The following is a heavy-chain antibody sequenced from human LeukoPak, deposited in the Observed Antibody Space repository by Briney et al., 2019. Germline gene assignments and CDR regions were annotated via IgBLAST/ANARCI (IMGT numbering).Heavy chain of an antibody. J-gene: IGHJ6*02. CDR1: GGSFSGYS. V-gene: IGHV4-34*01. Sequence: PSETLSLTCAVYGGSFSGYSWTWIRQPPGKGLEWIGELNYSGSTNYNPSLKSRVTISVDTSKNQFSLKLSSVTAADTAVYYCARGAAHTLYYGMDVWGQGTTVTVSS. CDR3: ARGAAHTLYYGMDV. D-gene: IGHD6-13*01. CDR2: LNYSGST.